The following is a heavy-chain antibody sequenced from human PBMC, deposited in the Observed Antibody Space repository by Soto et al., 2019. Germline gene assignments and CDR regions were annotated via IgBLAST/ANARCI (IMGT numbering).Heavy chain of an antibody. CDR1: GGTFSSYA. V-gene: IGHV1-69*01. J-gene: IGHJ3*02. Sequence: QVQLVQSGAEVKKPGSSVKVSCKASGGTFSSYAISWVRQAPGQGLEWMGGIIPIFGTANYAQKFQGRVTITADESTSTAYMELRWLRSEDTAVYYCARDCSGGSCDNDAFDIWGQGTMVTVSS. CDR2: IIPIFGTA. D-gene: IGHD2-15*01. CDR3: ARDCSGGSCDNDAFDI.